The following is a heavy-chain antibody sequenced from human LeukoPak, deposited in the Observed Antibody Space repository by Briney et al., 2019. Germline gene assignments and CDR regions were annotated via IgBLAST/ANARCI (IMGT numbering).Heavy chain of an antibody. V-gene: IGHV4-34*01. CDR1: GGSFSGYY. CDR3: ARGIRSACSITMFGVVTEYNWFEP. D-gene: IGHD3-3*01. Sequence: SETLSLTCTVYGGSFSGYYWNWIRQPPGKGLEWIGYINHSGSTDYNPSLRSRVTISVDTSKNQFSLKLTSVTVADTAVYHFARGIRSACSITMFGVVTEYNWFEPWGERTLVTVSS. J-gene: IGHJ5*02. CDR2: INHSGST.